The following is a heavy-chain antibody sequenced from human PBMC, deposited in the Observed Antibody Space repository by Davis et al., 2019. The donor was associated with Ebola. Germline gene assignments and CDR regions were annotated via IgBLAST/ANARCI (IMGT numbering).Heavy chain of an antibody. Sequence: PGGSLRLSCAASGFTVSSNYMSWVRQAPGKGLEWVSVIYSGGSTYYADSVKGRFTISRDNSKNTLYLQMNSLRAEDTAVYYCARSIYSKTSGYYGMDVWGQGTTVTVSS. CDR1: GFTVSSNY. CDR3: ARSIYSKTSGYYGMDV. J-gene: IGHJ6*02. V-gene: IGHV3-53*01. D-gene: IGHD4-11*01. CDR2: IYSGGST.